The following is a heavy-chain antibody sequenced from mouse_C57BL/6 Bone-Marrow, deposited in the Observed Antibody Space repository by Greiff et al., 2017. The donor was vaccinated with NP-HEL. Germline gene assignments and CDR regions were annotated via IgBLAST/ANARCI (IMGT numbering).Heavy chain of an antibody. J-gene: IGHJ1*03. V-gene: IGHV1-54*01. CDR1: GYAFTNYL. CDR3: ATDYYGSSWYFDV. Sequence: QVQLQQSGAELVRPGTSVKVSCKASGYAFTNYLIEWVKQRPGQGLEWIGVINPGSGGTNYNEKFKSKATLTVDTSSSTAYMQLSSLTSEDSAVYYCATDYYGSSWYFDVWGTGTTVTVSS. CDR2: INPGSGGT. D-gene: IGHD1-1*01.